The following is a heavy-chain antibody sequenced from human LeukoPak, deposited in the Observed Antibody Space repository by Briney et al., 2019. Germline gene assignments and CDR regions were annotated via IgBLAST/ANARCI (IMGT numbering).Heavy chain of an antibody. CDR1: GGSISSSSYY. V-gene: IGHV4-39*01. Sequence: TSETLSLTCTVSGGSISSSSYYWGWIRQPPGKGLEWIGSIYYSGSTYYSPSLKSRVTISVDTSKNQFSLKLSSVTAADTAVYYCARRARYSSGWLYYYYMDVWGKGTTVTVSS. CDR3: ARRARYSSGWLYYYYMDV. J-gene: IGHJ6*03. CDR2: IYYSGST. D-gene: IGHD6-19*01.